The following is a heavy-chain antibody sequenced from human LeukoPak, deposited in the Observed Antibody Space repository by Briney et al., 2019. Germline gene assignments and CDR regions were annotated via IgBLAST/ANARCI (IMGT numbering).Heavy chain of an antibody. CDR1: GGSFSGYY. CDR2: INHSGST. Sequence: SETLSLTCAVYGGSFSGYYWSWIRQPPGKGLEWIGEINHSGSTNYNPSLKSRVTISVDTSKNQFSLKLSSVTAADTAVYYCARAAEYSIKWELVFWGQGTLVTVSS. CDR3: ARAAEYSIKWELVF. V-gene: IGHV4-34*01. D-gene: IGHD1-26*01. J-gene: IGHJ4*02.